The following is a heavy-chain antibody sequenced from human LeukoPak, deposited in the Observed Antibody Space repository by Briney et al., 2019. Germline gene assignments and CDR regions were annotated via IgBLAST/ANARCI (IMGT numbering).Heavy chain of an antibody. J-gene: IGHJ4*02. CDR2: IYHSGST. V-gene: IGHV4-30-2*01. D-gene: IGHD5-12*01. CDR1: GGSISSGSYY. Sequence: PSETLSLTCTVSGGSISSGSYYWSWIRQPPGKGLEWIGYIYHSGSTYYNPSLKSRVTISVDRSKNQFSLKLSSVTAADTAVYYCAKATGYSGYLDYWGQGTLVTVSS. CDR3: AKATGYSGYLDY.